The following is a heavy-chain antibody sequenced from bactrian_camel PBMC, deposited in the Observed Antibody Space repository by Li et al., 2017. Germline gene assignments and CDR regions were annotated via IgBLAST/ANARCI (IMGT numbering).Heavy chain of an antibody. V-gene: IGHV3S28*01. Sequence: QLVESGGGSAQAGGSLRVSCAASGIDSRYCMAWFRQVPGKEREGIAVRYPGGFFTYYADSVKGRFTISRDSAKNTLYLQMNNLKPEDTAMYYCATKLSSGPCPRDAPDYANWGQGTQVTVS. D-gene: IGHD4*01. CDR3: ATKLSSGPCPRDAPDYAN. CDR2: RYPGGFFT. J-gene: IGHJ4*01. CDR1: GIDSRYC.